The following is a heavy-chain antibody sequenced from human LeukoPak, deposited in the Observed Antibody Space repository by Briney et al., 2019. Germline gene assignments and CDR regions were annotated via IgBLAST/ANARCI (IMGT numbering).Heavy chain of an antibody. CDR2: INPNSGGT. J-gene: IGHJ5*02. V-gene: IGHV1-2*04. Sequence: ASVKVSCKASGYTFTGYFMHWVRQAPGQGVEWVGWINPNSGGTNYAQKFQGWVTMTRDTSISTAYMDLSRLRSDNTAVYYGAREGQEVLWFGGLNWFDPWGQGTLVTVSS. D-gene: IGHD3-10*01. CDR1: GYTFTGYF. CDR3: AREGQEVLWFGGLNWFDP.